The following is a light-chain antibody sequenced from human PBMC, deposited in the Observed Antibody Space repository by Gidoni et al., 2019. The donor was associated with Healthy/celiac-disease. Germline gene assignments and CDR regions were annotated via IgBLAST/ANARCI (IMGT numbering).Light chain of an antibody. J-gene: IGKJ1*01. CDR2: DAS. CDR1: QDISNY. CDR3: QQYDNLPRT. Sequence: DIQMTQSPSSLSASVGDRVTITCQASQDISNYLNWYQQKPGKAPKLLIYDASNLETGVPSRFSGSGSGTDFTFTISRLQPEDIATYYCQQYDNLPRTFGQGTKVEI. V-gene: IGKV1-33*01.